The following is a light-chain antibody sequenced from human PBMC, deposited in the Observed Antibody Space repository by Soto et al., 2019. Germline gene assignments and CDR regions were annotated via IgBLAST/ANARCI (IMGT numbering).Light chain of an antibody. V-gene: IGKV3-20*01. CDR1: QSLLNNY. CDR3: QQYGSSPVT. Sequence: EIVLTQSPGTLSLSPGDRVTLSCRASQSLLNNYLVWYQQKPGQAPRLLFDAASNRATGIPDRFSGSGSGTDFTLTINRVEPEDFAVYWCQQYGSSPVTFGQGTRLEIK. J-gene: IGKJ5*01. CDR2: AAS.